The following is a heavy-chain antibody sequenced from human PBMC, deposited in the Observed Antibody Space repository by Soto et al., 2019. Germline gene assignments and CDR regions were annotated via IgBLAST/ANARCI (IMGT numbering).Heavy chain of an antibody. CDR1: GYDFTAYD. Sequence: ASVKVSCKASGYDFTAYDINWVRQASGQGLEWMGWMNPINGATGSARRFQGRVSMTRNTATATAYLELTSLRSDDSAVYYCGRGPSPRAPAGGTPYYYAMDVWGQGTTVTVSS. CDR2: MNPINGAT. D-gene: IGHD6-13*01. V-gene: IGHV1-8*02. CDR3: GRGPSPRAPAGGTPYYYAMDV. J-gene: IGHJ6*02.